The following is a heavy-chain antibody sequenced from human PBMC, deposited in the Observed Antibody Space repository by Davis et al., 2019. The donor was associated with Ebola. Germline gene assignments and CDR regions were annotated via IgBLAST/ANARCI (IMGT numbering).Heavy chain of an antibody. V-gene: IGHV7-4-1*02. CDR3: ARGGYSSY. Sequence: ASVKVSCKAPGGIFNTYGISWVRQAPGQGLEWMGWINTNTGNPTYAQGFTGRFVFSLDTSVSTAYLQISSLKAEDTAVYYCARGGYSSYWGQGTLVTVSS. CDR2: INTNTGNP. J-gene: IGHJ4*02. CDR1: GGIFNTYG. D-gene: IGHD3-22*01.